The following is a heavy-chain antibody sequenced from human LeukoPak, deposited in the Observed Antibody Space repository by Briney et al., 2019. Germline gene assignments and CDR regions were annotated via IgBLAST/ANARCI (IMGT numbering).Heavy chain of an antibody. Sequence: ASVKVSCKASGYTFTSYGISWVRQAPGQGLEWMGWISAYNGNTNYAQKLQGRVTMTTDTSTSTAYMELRSLRSDDTAVYYCARDFTNDYYYGMDVWAKGPRSPSP. CDR2: ISAYNGNT. CDR1: GYTFTSYG. V-gene: IGHV1-18*01. J-gene: IGHJ6*02. D-gene: IGHD2-8*01. CDR3: ARDFTNDYYYGMDV.